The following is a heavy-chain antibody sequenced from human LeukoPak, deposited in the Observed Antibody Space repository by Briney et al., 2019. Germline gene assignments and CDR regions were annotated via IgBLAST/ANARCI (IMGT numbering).Heavy chain of an antibody. Sequence: PSETLSLTCAVSGGSISSGGYSWSWIRQPPGKGLEWIGYSYHSGSTYYNPSLKSRVTISVDRSKNQFSLKLSSVTAADTAVYYCARAAYYGSGSYADGAFDIWGQGTMVTVSS. CDR3: ARAAYYGSGSYADGAFDI. CDR1: GGSISSGGYS. CDR2: SYHSGST. J-gene: IGHJ3*02. D-gene: IGHD3-10*01. V-gene: IGHV4-30-2*01.